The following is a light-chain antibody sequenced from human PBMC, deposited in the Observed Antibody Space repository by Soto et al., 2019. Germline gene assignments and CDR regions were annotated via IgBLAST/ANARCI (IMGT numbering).Light chain of an antibody. CDR3: QQYDKWPHT. CDR2: YAS. J-gene: IGKJ2*01. V-gene: IGKV3-15*01. CDR1: QNLSRS. Sequence: EMVMTQSPATLSVSPGERATISCRASQNLSRSLAWYQQQPGQAPPLLIFYASTRATAIPARFSGSGSGTDFTLTISSLQSEDCAVYYCQQYDKWPHTFGQGTKLEIK.